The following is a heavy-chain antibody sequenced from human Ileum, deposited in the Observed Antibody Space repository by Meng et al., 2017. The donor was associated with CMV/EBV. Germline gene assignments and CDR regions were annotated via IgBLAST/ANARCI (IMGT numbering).Heavy chain of an antibody. D-gene: IGHD6-13*01. J-gene: IGHJ5*02. CDR2: IFFSGNT. V-gene: IGHV4-30-4*08. CDR1: GASISSGDYY. CDR3: ARFRIAALGNLFDP. Sequence: VPLRDQAPGPVKPSQTLSLRCTCSGASISSGDYYWSWIRQPPGKGLEWIGYIFFSGNTYYNPSLNNRVIISIDTPRNQFSLKVDSVTAADTAVYYCARFRIAALGNLFDPWGHGTLVTVSS.